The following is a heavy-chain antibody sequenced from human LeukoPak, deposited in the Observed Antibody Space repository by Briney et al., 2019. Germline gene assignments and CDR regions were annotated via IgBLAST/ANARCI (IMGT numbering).Heavy chain of an antibody. D-gene: IGHD3-22*01. Sequence: RAGGSLRLSCAASGFSVTNYYMSWVRQAPGKGLEWVSAISGSGGSTYYADSVKGRFTISRDNSKNTLYLQMNSLRAEDTAVYYCAKGGGWYYYDSSGYYFHDYWGQGTLVTVSS. CDR3: AKGGGWYYYDSSGYYFHDY. J-gene: IGHJ4*02. V-gene: IGHV3-23*01. CDR2: ISGSGGST. CDR1: GFSVTNYY.